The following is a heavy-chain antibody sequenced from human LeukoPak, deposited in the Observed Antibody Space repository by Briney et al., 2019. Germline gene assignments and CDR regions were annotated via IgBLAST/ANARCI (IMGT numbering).Heavy chain of an antibody. CDR1: GFTFSSYD. D-gene: IGHD6-13*01. CDR3: ARDAGSSWYWGALDM. Sequence: GGSQRLSCVASGFTFSSYDMNWVRKAPGKGLEWVSYISARSTIIYYADSVKGRFTVSRDEAKNSMYLQMNSLRDEDTAIYYCARDAGSSWYWGALDMWGQGTVVIVSS. J-gene: IGHJ3*02. V-gene: IGHV3-48*02. CDR2: ISARSTII.